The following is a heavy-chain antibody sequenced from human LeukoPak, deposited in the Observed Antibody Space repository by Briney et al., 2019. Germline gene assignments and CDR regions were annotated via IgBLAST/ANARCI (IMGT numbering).Heavy chain of an antibody. V-gene: IGHV3-30-3*01. J-gene: IGHJ3*02. Sequence: PGRSLRLSCAASGFTFSSYAMHWVRQAPGKGLEWVAVISYDGSNKYYADSVKGRFTISRDNSKNTLYLQMNSLRAEDTAVYYCARAMQDPTDAFDIWGQGTMVTVSS. CDR3: ARAMQDPTDAFDI. CDR2: ISYDGSNK. CDR1: GFTFSSYA.